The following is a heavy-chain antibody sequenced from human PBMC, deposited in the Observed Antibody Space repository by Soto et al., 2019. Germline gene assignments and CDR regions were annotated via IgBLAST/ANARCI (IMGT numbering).Heavy chain of an antibody. CDR2: INPSGGST. Sequence: ASVKVSCKASGYTFTSYYIHWVRQAPGQGLEWMGVINPSGGSTSYAQNFQGRVTMTRDTSTSTVYMELSSLRSEDTAVYYCAIVGTTIDPWGQGTLVTVSS. V-gene: IGHV1-46*01. CDR1: GYTFTSYY. CDR3: AIVGTTIDP. J-gene: IGHJ5*02. D-gene: IGHD1-7*01.